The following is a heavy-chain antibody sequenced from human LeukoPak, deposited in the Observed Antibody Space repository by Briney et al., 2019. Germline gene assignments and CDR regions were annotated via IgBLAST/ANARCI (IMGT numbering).Heavy chain of an antibody. Sequence: GASVKVSCKASGHTFTGYYMHWVRQAPGQGLEWMGWINPNSGGTNYAQKFQGRVTMTRDTSISAAYMELSRLRSDDTAVYYCASYYSSGYEFDCWGQGTLVTVSS. D-gene: IGHD6-19*01. CDR3: ASYYSSGYEFDC. CDR2: INPNSGGT. V-gene: IGHV1-2*02. CDR1: GHTFTGYY. J-gene: IGHJ4*02.